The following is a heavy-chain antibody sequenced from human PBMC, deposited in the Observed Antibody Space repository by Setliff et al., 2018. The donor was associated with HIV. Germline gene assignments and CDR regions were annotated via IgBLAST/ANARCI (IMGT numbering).Heavy chain of an antibody. CDR2: IHFTGSS. CDR1: GASIWNYY. Sequence: SETLSLTCTVSGASIWNYYWSWIRQAPGKGLEWIGFIHFTGSSNYNPSLKSRVTISIDTSKHQFSLNLNSVTAADTAMYYCASLALKSSSWYDVSGTALAREGLDFDYWGQGTLVTVSS. D-gene: IGHD6-13*01. V-gene: IGHV4-59*01. J-gene: IGHJ4*02. CDR3: ASLALKSSSWYDVSGTALAREGLDFDY.